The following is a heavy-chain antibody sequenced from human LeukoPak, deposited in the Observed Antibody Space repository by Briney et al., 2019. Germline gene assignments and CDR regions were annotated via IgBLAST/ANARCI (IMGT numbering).Heavy chain of an antibody. CDR2: IYYSGST. CDR3: ARAPAEYYYDSSGYYYFDY. CDR1: GGSISSSSYY. J-gene: IGHJ4*02. V-gene: IGHV4-39*07. Sequence: PSETLSLTCTVSGGSISSSSYYWGWIRQPPGKGLEWIGSIYYSGSTYYNPSLKSRVTISVDTSKNQFSLKLSSVTAADTAVYYCARAPAEYYYDSSGYYYFDYWGQGTLVTVSS. D-gene: IGHD3-22*01.